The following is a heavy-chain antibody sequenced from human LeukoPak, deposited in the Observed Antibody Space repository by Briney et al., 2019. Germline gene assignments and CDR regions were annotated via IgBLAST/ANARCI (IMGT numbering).Heavy chain of an antibody. Sequence: PGESLKISCKASGYSFSNYWIAWVRQMPGKGLECMGIIFPDDSDTKYSPSFEGQVTISANQSTSTVFLQWGSLKASDNAIYYCARHVAAPTWNYFDHWGQGSLVTVAS. CDR3: ARHVAAPTWNYFDH. D-gene: IGHD1-1*01. CDR2: IFPDDSDT. CDR1: GYSFSNYW. J-gene: IGHJ4*02. V-gene: IGHV5-51*01.